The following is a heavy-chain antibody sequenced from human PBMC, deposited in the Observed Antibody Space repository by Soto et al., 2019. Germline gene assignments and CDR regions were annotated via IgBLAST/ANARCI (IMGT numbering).Heavy chain of an antibody. CDR2: ISGSGGST. CDR1: GFTFSSYA. V-gene: IGHV3-23*01. CDR3: AKSGGAEAYCGGDCYRPYYYYGMDV. Sequence: GGSLRLSCAASGFTFSSYAMSWVRQAPGKGLEWVSAISGSGGSTYYADSVKGRFTISRDNSKNTLYLQMNSLRAEDTAVYYCAKSGGAEAYCGGDCYRPYYYYGMDVWGQGTTVTVSS. J-gene: IGHJ6*02. D-gene: IGHD2-21*02.